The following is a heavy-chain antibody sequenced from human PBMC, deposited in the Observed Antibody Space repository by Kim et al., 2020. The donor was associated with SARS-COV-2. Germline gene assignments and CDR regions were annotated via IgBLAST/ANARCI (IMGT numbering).Heavy chain of an antibody. CDR1: GYSFTSYW. CDR2: IYPVDSDT. J-gene: IGHJ4*02. V-gene: IGHV5-51*01. D-gene: IGHD2-15*01. CDR3: ASHYCLSYCDY. Sequence: GESLKISCKGSGYSFTSYWIGWVRQMPGKGLEWMGIIYPVDSDTRYSPSFQGQVTTLADKFISTAFLQLSRLKASDTALYYCASHYCLSYCDYWVQVTLV.